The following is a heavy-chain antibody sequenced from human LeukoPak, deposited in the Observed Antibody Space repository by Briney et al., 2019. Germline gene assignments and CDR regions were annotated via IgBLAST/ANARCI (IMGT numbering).Heavy chain of an antibody. Sequence: GGSLRLSCAASGFTFSSYAMHWVRQAPGKGLEYVSAISSNGGSTYYANSVKGRFTISRDNSKNTPYLQMGSLRAEDMAVYYCASGGGDCSSSNCYSAYWGQGTLVTVSS. CDR3: ASGGGDCSSSNCYSAY. CDR1: GFTFSSYA. D-gene: IGHD2-2*02. V-gene: IGHV3-64*01. CDR2: ISSNGGST. J-gene: IGHJ4*02.